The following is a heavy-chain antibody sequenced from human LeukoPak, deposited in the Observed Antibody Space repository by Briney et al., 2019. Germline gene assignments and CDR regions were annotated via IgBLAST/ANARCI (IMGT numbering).Heavy chain of an antibody. CDR3: AKDLNQLLDY. CDR1: GFTFCSYG. CDR2: IWYDGSNK. Sequence: GGSLRLSCAASGFTFCSYGMHWVRQAPGKGLEWVAVIWYDGSNKYYADSVKGRFTISRDNSKNTLYLQMNSLRAGDTAVYYCAKDLNQLLDYWGQGTLVTVCS. J-gene: IGHJ4*02. D-gene: IGHD2-2*01. V-gene: IGHV3-33*06.